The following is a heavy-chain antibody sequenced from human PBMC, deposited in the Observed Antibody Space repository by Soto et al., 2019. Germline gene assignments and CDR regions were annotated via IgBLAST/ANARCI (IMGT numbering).Heavy chain of an antibody. D-gene: IGHD3-10*01. CDR3: ARDLRMVRGGLEPADY. V-gene: IGHV1-69*08. CDR2: IIPILGIA. J-gene: IGHJ4*02. Sequence: QVQLVQSGAEVKKPGSSVKVSCKASGGTFSSYTISWVRQAPGQGLEWMGRIIPILGIANYAQKFQGRVTITADKSTIXAYMELSSLRSEDTAVYYCARDLRMVRGGLEPADYWGQGTLVTVSS. CDR1: GGTFSSYT.